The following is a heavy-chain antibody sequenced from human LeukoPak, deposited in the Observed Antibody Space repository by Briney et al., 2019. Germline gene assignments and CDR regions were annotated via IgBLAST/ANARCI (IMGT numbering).Heavy chain of an antibody. V-gene: IGHV4-34*01. Sequence: SETLSLTCAVYGRSFSGYYWSWIRQPPGKGLEWIGEINHSGSTNYNPSLKSRVTISVDTSKNQFSLKLSSVTAADTAVYYCASGSLYYFDYWGQGTLVTVSS. CDR3: ASGSLYYFDY. CDR2: INHSGST. CDR1: GRSFSGYY. J-gene: IGHJ4*02.